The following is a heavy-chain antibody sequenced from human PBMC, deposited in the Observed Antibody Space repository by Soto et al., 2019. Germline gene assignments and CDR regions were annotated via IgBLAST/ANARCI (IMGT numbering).Heavy chain of an antibody. D-gene: IGHD6-6*01. CDR2: IKSDGSST. V-gene: IGHV3-74*01. CDR1: GFTFSSHW. J-gene: IGHJ4*02. CDR3: ARDRPEILNPTDHPMFDY. Sequence: EVQLVESGGGLVQPGGSLRLSCAASGFTFSSHWMHWVRQVPGKGLVWVSRIKSDGSSTAYADSVKGRFTISRDNAKNTLYLQMNSLRVEASAVYYCARDRPEILNPTDHPMFDYWGQGTLVTVSS.